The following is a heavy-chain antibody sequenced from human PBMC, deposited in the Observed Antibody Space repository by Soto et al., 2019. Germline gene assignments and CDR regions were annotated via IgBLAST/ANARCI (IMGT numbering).Heavy chain of an antibody. CDR1: GYTFTSYY. D-gene: IGHD3-10*01. Sequence: ASVKVSCKASGYTFTSYYMHWVRQAPGQGLEWMGIINPSGGSTSYAQKFQGRVTMTRDTSTSTVYMELSSLRSEDTAVYYCASHYYGPGSYPRALGYWGQGTLVTVSS. CDR3: ASHYYGPGSYPRALGY. J-gene: IGHJ4*02. CDR2: INPSGGST. V-gene: IGHV1-46*03.